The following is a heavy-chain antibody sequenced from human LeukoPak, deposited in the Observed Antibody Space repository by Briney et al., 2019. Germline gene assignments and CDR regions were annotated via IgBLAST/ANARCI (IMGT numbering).Heavy chain of an antibody. CDR1: GFSFSSYD. V-gene: IGHV3-23*01. CDR2: ISGGGGSR. D-gene: IGHD1-1*01. J-gene: IGHJ4*02. Sequence: PGGSLRLSCAASGFSFSSYDMSWVRQAPGKGLEWVSGISGGGGSRYYADSVKGRFTISRDNSKNTLYLQMNSLRAEDTAIYYCAKATTAAEYYFDFWGQRTLVTVSS. CDR3: AKATTAAEYYFDF.